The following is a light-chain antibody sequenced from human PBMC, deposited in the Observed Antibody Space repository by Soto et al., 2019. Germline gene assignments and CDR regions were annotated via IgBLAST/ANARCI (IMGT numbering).Light chain of an antibody. V-gene: IGKV1-5*03. CDR2: EAS. CDR3: QQYNEWPLT. CDR1: QDISKW. J-gene: IGKJ4*01. Sequence: DIQMTQSPSTLSASVGDRVTITCRASQDISKWLAWYQQKPGKAPKLLIYEASSLESGVPSRFSGSGSGTAFTLTISSLQSEDFAVYYCQQYNEWPLTFGGGTKVDIK.